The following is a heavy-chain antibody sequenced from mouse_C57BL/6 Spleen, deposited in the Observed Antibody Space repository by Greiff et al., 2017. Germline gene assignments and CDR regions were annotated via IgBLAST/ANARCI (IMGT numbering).Heavy chain of an antibody. D-gene: IGHD2-4*01. V-gene: IGHV7-3*01. CDR2: IRNKANGYTT. J-gene: IGHJ3*01. CDR1: GFTFTDYY. Sequence: EVQLVASGGGLVQPGGSLSLSCAASGFTFTDYYMSWVRQPPGKALEWLGFIRNKANGYTTEYSASVKGRFTISRDNSQSILYLQMNALGAEDSATYYCARYDYGFAYWGQGTLVTVSA. CDR3: ARYDYGFAY.